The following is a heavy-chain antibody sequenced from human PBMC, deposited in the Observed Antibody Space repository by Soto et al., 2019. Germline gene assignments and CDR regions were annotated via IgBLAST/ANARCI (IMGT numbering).Heavy chain of an antibody. Sequence: SVKVSCKASGGTFSSYAISWVRQDPGQGLEWMGRIIPILGIANYAQKFQGRVTITADKSTSTAYMELSSLRSEDTAVYYCARSRGCTNGVCSDYWGQGTLVTVSS. V-gene: IGHV1-69*04. CDR1: GGTFSSYA. J-gene: IGHJ4*02. CDR3: ARSRGCTNGVCSDY. D-gene: IGHD2-8*01. CDR2: IIPILGIA.